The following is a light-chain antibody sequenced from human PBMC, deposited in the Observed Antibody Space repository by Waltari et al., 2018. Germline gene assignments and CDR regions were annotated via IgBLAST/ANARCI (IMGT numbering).Light chain of an antibody. V-gene: IGKV3-15*01. CDR3: QQYNHWPPST. CDR1: QSVADN. Sequence: EIVMTQSTATLSVSPGERATLSCRASQSVADNLAWYQHKPGQAPRLLIYGASTRATGIPGRFSGSGSGTEFTLTISGLQSEDFALYYCQQYNHWPPSTFGQGTKVEIK. CDR2: GAS. J-gene: IGKJ1*01.